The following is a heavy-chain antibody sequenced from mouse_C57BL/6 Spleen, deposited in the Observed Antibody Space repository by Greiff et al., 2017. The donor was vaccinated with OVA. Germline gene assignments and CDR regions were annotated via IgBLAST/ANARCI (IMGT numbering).Heavy chain of an antibody. Sequence: VQLQQSGAELVKPGASVKLSCKASGYTFTSYWMHWVKQRPGRGLEWIGRIDPNSGGTKYNEKFKSKATLTVDKPSSTAYMQLSSLTSEDSAVYYCARDYGNYAGYWYFDVWGTGTTVTVSS. J-gene: IGHJ1*03. CDR2: IDPNSGGT. CDR3: ARDYGNYAGYWYFDV. CDR1: GYTFTSYW. V-gene: IGHV1-72*01. D-gene: IGHD2-1*01.